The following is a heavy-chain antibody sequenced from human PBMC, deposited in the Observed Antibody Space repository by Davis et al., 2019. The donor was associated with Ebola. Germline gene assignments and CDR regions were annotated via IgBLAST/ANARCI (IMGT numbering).Heavy chain of an antibody. D-gene: IGHD3-16*02. J-gene: IGHJ5*02. Sequence: SETLSLTCTVSGGSISSSSYYWGWIRQPPGKGLEWIGSIYYSGSTYYNPSLKSRVTISVDTSKNQFSLKLSSVTAADTAVYYCARRILVGGVIVWGDWFDPWGQGTLVTVSS. V-gene: IGHV4-39*01. CDR3: ARRILVGGVIVWGDWFDP. CDR2: IYYSGST. CDR1: GGSISSSSYY.